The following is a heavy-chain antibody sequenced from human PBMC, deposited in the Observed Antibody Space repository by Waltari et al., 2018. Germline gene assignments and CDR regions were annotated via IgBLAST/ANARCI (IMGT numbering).Heavy chain of an antibody. CDR3: AGDYYDSSGSRVDY. CDR1: GGSISSYY. CDR2: IYTSGVT. V-gene: IGHV4-4*07. Sequence: QVQLQESGPGLVKPSETLSLTCTVSGGSISSYYWSWIRQPAGKGLACIRCIYTSGVTNSHPTLKSRVTMSVDTSKNQFSLKLSSVTAADTAVYYCAGDYYDSSGSRVDYWGQGTLVTVSS. D-gene: IGHD3-22*01. J-gene: IGHJ4*02.